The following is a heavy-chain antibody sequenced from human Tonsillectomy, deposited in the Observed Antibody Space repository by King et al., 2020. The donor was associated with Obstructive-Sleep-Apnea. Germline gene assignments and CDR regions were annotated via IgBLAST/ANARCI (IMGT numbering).Heavy chain of an antibody. CDR3: FFDWLLSVGSSPGNWFDP. D-gene: IGHD3-9*01. J-gene: IGHJ5*02. V-gene: IGHV3-23*04. Sequence: VQLVESGGGLVQPGGSLRLSCAASGFTFSSYAMSWVRQAPGKGLEWVAAISGSGGSTYYADSVKGRFTISRDNSKTTLYLQMNSLRAEDTAVYYWFFDWLLSVGSSPGNWFDPWGQGTLVTVSS. CDR2: ISGSGGST. CDR1: GFTFSSYA.